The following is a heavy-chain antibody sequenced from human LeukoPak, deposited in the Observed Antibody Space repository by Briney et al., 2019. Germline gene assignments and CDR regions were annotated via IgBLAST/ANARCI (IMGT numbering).Heavy chain of an antibody. J-gene: IGHJ4*02. CDR2: ISGSGDST. CDR1: GFTFSSYA. CDR3: AKTYSGFKYYFDY. D-gene: IGHD5-12*01. V-gene: IGHV3-23*01. Sequence: GGSLRLSCAASGFTFSSYAMSWVRQAPGKGLEWVSAISGSGDSTYHADSVKGRFTISRDNSKNTLYLQMNSLRAEDTAVYYCAKTYSGFKYYFDYWGQGTLVTVSS.